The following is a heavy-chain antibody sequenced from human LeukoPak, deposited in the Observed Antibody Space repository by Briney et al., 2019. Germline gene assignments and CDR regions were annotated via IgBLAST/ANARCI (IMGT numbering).Heavy chain of an antibody. D-gene: IGHD3-22*01. V-gene: IGHV1-69*01. CDR3: ARDYDSSGVTSDY. CDR2: IIPIFGTA. CDR1: GGTFSSYA. J-gene: IGHJ4*02. Sequence: SVKVSCKASGGTFSSYAISWVRQAPGQGLEWMGGIIPIFGTANYAQKFQGRVTITADESTSTAYMELSSLRSDDTAVYYCARDYDSSGVTSDYWGQGTLVTVSS.